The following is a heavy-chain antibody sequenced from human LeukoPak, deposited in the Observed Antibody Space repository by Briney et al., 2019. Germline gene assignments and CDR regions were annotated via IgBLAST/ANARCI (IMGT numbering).Heavy chain of an antibody. CDR1: GYTFTGYY. V-gene: IGHV1-2*02. CDR3: ARGSHFRTIVTTRDFDY. CDR2: INPNSGGT. D-gene: IGHD4-11*01. Sequence: ASVKVSCKASGYTFTGYYMHWVRQAPGQGLEWMGWINPNSGGTNYAQKFQGRVTMTRDTSISTAYMELSRLRSDDTAVYYCARGSHFRTIVTTRDFDYWGQGTLVTVSS. J-gene: IGHJ4*02.